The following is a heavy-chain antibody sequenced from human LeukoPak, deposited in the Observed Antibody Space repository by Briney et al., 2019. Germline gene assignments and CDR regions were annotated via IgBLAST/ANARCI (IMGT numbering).Heavy chain of an antibody. CDR1: GGSFTIYS. Sequence: KPSETLSLTCAVYGGSFTIYSWTWIRQPPGKSLEWVGEISHSGSTNYNPSLKSRVTISVDTSKNQFSLKLSSVTAADTAVYYCARVFRPWIQLRVFDYWGQGTLVTVSS. CDR2: ISHSGST. D-gene: IGHD5-18*01. CDR3: ARVFRPWIQLRVFDY. V-gene: IGHV4-34*01. J-gene: IGHJ4*02.